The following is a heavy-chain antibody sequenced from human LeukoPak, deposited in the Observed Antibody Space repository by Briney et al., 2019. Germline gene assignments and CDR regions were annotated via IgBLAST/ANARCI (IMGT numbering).Heavy chain of an antibody. V-gene: IGHV3-74*01. D-gene: IGHD6-19*01. CDR2: INSDGSST. Sequence: GSLRLSFAGSGFTFSSYWMHWVRQAPGKGLVWVSRINSDGSSTSYADSVKGRFTISRDNAKNTLYLQMNSLRAEDTAVYYCARPHSSGPYFDYWGQGTLVTVSS. J-gene: IGHJ4*02. CDR3: ARPHSSGPYFDY. CDR1: GFTFSSYW.